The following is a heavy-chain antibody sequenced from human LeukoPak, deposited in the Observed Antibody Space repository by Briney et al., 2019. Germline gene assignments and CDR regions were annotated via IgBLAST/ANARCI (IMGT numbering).Heavy chain of an antibody. CDR1: GYTFTGYY. CDR3: ARGGGYSFSFFDP. V-gene: IGHV1-2*02. CDR2: INPNSGGT. Sequence: ASVKVSCKASGYTFTGYYLHWVRQAPGQVLEYMGWINPNSGGTKYAENFQGRVTMTRDTSISTAFMELSRLRSDDTAVYYCARGGGYSFSFFDPWGQGTLVTVSS. J-gene: IGHJ5*02. D-gene: IGHD2/OR15-2a*01.